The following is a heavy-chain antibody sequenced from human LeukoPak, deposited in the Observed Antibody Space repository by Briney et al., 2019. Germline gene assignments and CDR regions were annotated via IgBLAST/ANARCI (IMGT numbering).Heavy chain of an antibody. CDR1: GGSFSGYY. D-gene: IGHD3-10*01. CDR2: INHSGSN. J-gene: IGHJ6*03. V-gene: IGHV4-34*01. CDR3: ARGRRPPGSGYYYYMDV. Sequence: KPSETLSLTCAVYGGSFSGYYWRWLRQPPGKGLEWLGEINHSGSNNYNPSLKSRVTISVDTSKNQFSLKLSYVTAADTAVYYCARGRRPPGSGYYYYMDVWGKGTTVSVSS.